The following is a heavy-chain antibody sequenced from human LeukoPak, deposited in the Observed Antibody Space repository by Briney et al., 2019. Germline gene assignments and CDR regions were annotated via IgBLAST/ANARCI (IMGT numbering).Heavy chain of an antibody. CDR3: ARGQLSVFWSGYYSRWFDP. CDR1: GGSISSSSNY. J-gene: IGHJ5*02. V-gene: IGHV4-39*07. D-gene: IGHD3-3*01. CDR2: FYYSAST. Sequence: SETLSLTCTVSGGSISSSSNYWGWIRQPPGKGLEWIGSFYYSASTYYNASLKRRVTISLDTSKSQFSLKPSSVTAADTAVYYCARGQLSVFWSGYYSRWFDPWGQGTLVTVSS.